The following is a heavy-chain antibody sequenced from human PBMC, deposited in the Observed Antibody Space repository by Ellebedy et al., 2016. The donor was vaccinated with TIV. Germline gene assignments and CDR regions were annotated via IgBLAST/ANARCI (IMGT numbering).Heavy chain of an antibody. Sequence: SETLSLTCTVSGGSINNISFYWGWIRQPPGKGLEWIGNIYYSGSTYDNPSLRSRVTISVDTSKNQFSLKLSSVTAADSAVYYCARAVDTAIVINYWGQGTLVIVSS. V-gene: IGHV4-39*01. CDR1: GGSINNISFY. CDR3: ARAVDTAIVINY. D-gene: IGHD5-18*01. CDR2: IYYSGST. J-gene: IGHJ4*02.